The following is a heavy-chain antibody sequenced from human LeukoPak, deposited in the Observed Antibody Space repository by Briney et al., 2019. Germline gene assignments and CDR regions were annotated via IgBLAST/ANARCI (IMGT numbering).Heavy chain of an antibody. V-gene: IGHV1-2*02. Sequence: ASVKVFCKTSGYTFTAYYIHWVRQAPGQGLEWMGWINPNSGGTNYAQNLQGRVTMTRDTSISTAYMELTRLRSDDTAVYYCARGYDFWSGWRAFEIWGQGTMVTVSS. CDR2: INPNSGGT. J-gene: IGHJ3*02. CDR1: GYTFTAYY. CDR3: ARGYDFWSGWRAFEI. D-gene: IGHD3-3*01.